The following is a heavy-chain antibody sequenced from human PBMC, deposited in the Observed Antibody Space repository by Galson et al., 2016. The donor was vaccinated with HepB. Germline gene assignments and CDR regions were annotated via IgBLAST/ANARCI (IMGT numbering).Heavy chain of an antibody. D-gene: IGHD3-10*01. V-gene: IGHV4-39*01. Sequence: ETLSLTCTVSGGSISSHPYYWGWVRQSPGKALEWIGSIQYSGNTYYNPAPSSRVTIFIDTSKNQISLTLTSVTAADTALYSCARNFVRGVNPGFDIWGRGTMVTVSS. CDR2: IQYSGNT. J-gene: IGHJ3*02. CDR1: GGSISSHPYY. CDR3: ARNFVRGVNPGFDI.